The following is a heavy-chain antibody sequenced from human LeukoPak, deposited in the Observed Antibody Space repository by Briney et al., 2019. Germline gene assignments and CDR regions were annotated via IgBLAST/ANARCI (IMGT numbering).Heavy chain of an antibody. D-gene: IGHD3-22*01. J-gene: IGHJ4*02. CDR2: VSSSGGTT. CDR1: GFTFSSYG. V-gene: IGHV3-23*01. CDR3: ARSSRGPDSSGYLYFDY. Sequence: GGSLRLSCAASGFTFSSYGMGWVRQAAGRGLEWVSTVSSSGGTTYYADSVKGRFTISRDNSKNTLYLQMNSLRAEDTAVYYCARSSRGPDSSGYLYFDYWGQGTLVTVSS.